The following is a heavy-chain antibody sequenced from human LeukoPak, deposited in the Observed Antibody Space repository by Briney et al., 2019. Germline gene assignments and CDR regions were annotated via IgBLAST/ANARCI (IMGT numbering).Heavy chain of an antibody. CDR3: ARGGPYDILTAYHPLPLDY. CDR2: INWNGGST. J-gene: IGHJ4*02. D-gene: IGHD3-9*01. CDR1: GFTFADYG. V-gene: IGHV3-20*04. Sequence: PGGSLRLSCAVSGFTFADYGMSWVRQAPGKGLEWVSSINWNGGSTGYADSVKGRFTISRDNAKNSLYLQMNSLRDEDTALYYCARGGPYDILTAYHPLPLDYWGQGTLVTVSS.